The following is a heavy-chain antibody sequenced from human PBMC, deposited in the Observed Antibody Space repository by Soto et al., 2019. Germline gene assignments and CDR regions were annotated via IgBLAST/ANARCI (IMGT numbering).Heavy chain of an antibody. J-gene: IGHJ5*02. CDR1: GFTFSSYG. D-gene: IGHD1-26*01. CDR2: ISYDGSNK. CDR3: AKDQTVGASRWFDP. Sequence: GGSLRLSCAASGFTFSSYGMHWVRQAPGKGLEWVAVISYDGSNKYYADSVKGRFTISRDNSKNTLYLQMNSLRAEDTAVYYCAKDQTVGASRWFDPWGQGTLVTVSS. V-gene: IGHV3-30*18.